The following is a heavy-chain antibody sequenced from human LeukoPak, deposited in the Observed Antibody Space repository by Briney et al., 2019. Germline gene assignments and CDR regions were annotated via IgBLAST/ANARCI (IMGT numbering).Heavy chain of an antibody. J-gene: IGHJ4*02. V-gene: IGHV4-38-2*02. Sequence: SETLSLTCTVSGYSISSGYYWGWIRQPPGKGLEWIGSIYHSGSTYYNPSLKSRVTISVDTSKNQFSLKLSSVTAADTAVYYCARQSGAGRPFRNWGQGTLVSVSS. CDR1: GYSISSGYY. CDR3: ARQSGAGRPFRN. D-gene: IGHD6-6*01. CDR2: IYHSGST.